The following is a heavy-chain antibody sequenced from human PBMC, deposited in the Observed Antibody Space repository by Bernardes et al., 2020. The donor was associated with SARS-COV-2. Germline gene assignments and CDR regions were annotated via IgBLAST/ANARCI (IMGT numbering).Heavy chain of an antibody. D-gene: IGHD3-22*01. CDR1: GFTFSSYG. CDR2: IWYDGSNK. CDR3: ARVYYDSSGSWYYGMDV. Sequence: GGSLRLSCAASGFTFSSYGMHWVRQAPGKGLEWVAVIWYDGSNKYYADSVKGRFTISRDNSKNTLYLQMNSLRAEDTAVYYCARVYYDSSGSWYYGMDVWGQGTTVTVSS. J-gene: IGHJ6*02. V-gene: IGHV3-33*01.